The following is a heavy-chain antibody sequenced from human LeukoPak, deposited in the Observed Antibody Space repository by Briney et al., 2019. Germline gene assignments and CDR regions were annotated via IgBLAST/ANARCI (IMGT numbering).Heavy chain of an antibody. V-gene: IGHV4-38-2*02. Sequence: SETLSLTCTVSGYSISSGYYWGWIRQPPGKGLEWIGYIYNIGSINYNPSLKTRVTMSVDTSNNQFSLKLSSVTAADTAVYYCATGVHGIAAAGDYYFDYWGQGTLVTVSS. J-gene: IGHJ4*02. CDR1: GYSISSGYY. CDR2: IYNIGSI. D-gene: IGHD6-13*01. CDR3: ATGVHGIAAAGDYYFDY.